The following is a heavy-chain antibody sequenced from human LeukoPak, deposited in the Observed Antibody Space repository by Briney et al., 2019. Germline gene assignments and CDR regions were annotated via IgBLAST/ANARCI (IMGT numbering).Heavy chain of an antibody. Sequence: GGSLRLSCAASGLTFTSYGMHWVRQAPGKGLEWVAVISYDGSNKYYADSVEGRFTISRDNSKNTMYLQMNSLRAEDTAVYYCAKDFFSSGWYGYPTSDYWGQGTLVTVSS. CDR1: GLTFTSYG. D-gene: IGHD6-19*01. CDR2: ISYDGSNK. CDR3: AKDFFSSGWYGYPTSDY. V-gene: IGHV3-30*18. J-gene: IGHJ4*02.